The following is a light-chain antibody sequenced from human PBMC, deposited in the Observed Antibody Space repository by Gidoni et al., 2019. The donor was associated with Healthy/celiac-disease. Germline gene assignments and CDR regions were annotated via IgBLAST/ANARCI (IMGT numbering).Light chain of an antibody. Sequence: AIQMTQSPSSLSASVGDRVPITCRASQGIRNALCWYQQKPGKAPKLLIYAASSLQSGVPSRFSGSGSGTDFTLTISSLQPEDFATYYCLQDYNYPRTFGGGTKVEIK. J-gene: IGKJ4*01. V-gene: IGKV1-6*01. CDR2: AAS. CDR3: LQDYNYPRT. CDR1: QGIRNA.